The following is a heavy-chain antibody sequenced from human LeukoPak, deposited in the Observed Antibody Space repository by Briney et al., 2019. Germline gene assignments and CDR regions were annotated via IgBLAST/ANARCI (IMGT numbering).Heavy chain of an antibody. J-gene: IGHJ4*02. CDR2: ITGSGSNT. Sequence: GASLRLSCAASGFTFSNYAMSWVRQAPGKGLEWVSAITGSGSNTYSAASVKGRFTISRDNSKNTVFLQINSLRAEDTAVYYCAKWGDYDVLTGYYVTDYWGQGTLVTVSS. V-gene: IGHV3-23*01. CDR1: GFTFSNYA. D-gene: IGHD3-9*01. CDR3: AKWGDYDVLTGYYVTDY.